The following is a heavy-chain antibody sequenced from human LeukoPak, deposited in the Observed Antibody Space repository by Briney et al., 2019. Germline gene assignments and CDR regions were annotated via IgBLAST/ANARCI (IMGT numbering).Heavy chain of an antibody. CDR3: ARDSSGYDIGFDY. CDR1: GGSISSSSYY. V-gene: IGHV4-39*07. Sequence: SETLSLTCTVSGGSISSSSYYWGWIRQPPGKGLEWIGSIYYSGSTYYNPSLKSRVTISVDTSKNQFSLKLSSVTAADTAVYYCARDSSGYDIGFDYWGQGTPVTVSS. D-gene: IGHD5-12*01. CDR2: IYYSGST. J-gene: IGHJ4*02.